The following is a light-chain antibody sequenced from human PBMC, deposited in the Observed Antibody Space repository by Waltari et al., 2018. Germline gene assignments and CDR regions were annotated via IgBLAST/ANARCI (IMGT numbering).Light chain of an antibody. J-gene: IGLJ2*01. V-gene: IGLV1-40*01. CDR2: NTN. CDR1: NSNIGAGYD. CDR3: QTYDSSLNGFLI. Sequence: QSVLTQPPSVSGAPGQTVTISCTGSNSNIGAGYDLHWSQQLPGTVPKLLIYNTNSRPTGVPGRFSGSKIGTSASLVITGLQTEDEADYYCQTYDSSLNGFLIFGGGTRLTV.